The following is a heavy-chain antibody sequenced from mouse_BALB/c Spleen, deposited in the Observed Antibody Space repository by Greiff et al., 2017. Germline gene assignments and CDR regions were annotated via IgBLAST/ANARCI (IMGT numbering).Heavy chain of an antibody. D-gene: IGHD2-14*01. CDR3: ARPYRYDAMDY. V-gene: IGHV1-4*02. J-gene: IGHJ4*01. CDR1: GYTFTSYT. CDR2: INPSSGYT. Sequence: QVQLKESAAELARPGASVKMSCKASGYTFTSYTMHWVKQRPGQGLEWIGYINPSSGYTEYNQKFKDKTTLTADKSSSTAYMQLSSLTSEDSAVYYCARPYRYDAMDYWGQGTSVTVSS.